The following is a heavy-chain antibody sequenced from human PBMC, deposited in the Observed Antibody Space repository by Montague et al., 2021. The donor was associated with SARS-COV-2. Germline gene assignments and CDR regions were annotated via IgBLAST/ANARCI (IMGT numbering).Heavy chain of an antibody. D-gene: IGHD6-19*01. CDR3: AKDTATIRIAVALMDV. J-gene: IGHJ6*02. CDR2: MSGSGVRR. V-gene: IGHV3-23*01. CDR1: GFIFSNYA. Sequence: SLSLSLSASGFIFSNYAMTWVRQAPGKGLEWVSTMSGSGVRRDYADSVKGRFTISRDSSKNTLYLQMNSLRVEDTAVYYCAKDTATIRIAVALMDVWGQGTTVIVSS.